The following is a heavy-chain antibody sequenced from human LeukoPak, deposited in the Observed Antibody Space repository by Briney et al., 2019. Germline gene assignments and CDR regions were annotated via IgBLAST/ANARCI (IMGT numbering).Heavy chain of an antibody. J-gene: IGHJ4*02. CDR2: INHSGST. Sequence: PSETLSLACAVYGGSFSGYYWSWIRQPPGKGLEWIGEINHSGSTNHNPSLKSRVTISVDTSKNQFSLKLSSVTAADTAVYYCARVLGYSSRGPYYFDYWGQGTLVTVSS. V-gene: IGHV4-34*01. CDR1: GGSFSGYY. CDR3: ARVLGYSSRGPYYFDY. D-gene: IGHD6-13*01.